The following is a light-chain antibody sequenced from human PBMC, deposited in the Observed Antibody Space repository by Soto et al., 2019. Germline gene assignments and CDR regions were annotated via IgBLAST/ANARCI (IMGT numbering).Light chain of an antibody. CDR3: QQDIHFPFT. CDR1: QGISSW. J-gene: IGKJ3*01. CDR2: AAS. Sequence: DIQMTQSPSTLSASVGDRVTITCRASQGISSWLAWYQQKPGQAPKLLIYAASNLQSGVPSRFSGSGSGTDFTLTINSLQPEDFATYYCQQDIHFPFTFGPGTKVAVK. V-gene: IGKV1-12*01.